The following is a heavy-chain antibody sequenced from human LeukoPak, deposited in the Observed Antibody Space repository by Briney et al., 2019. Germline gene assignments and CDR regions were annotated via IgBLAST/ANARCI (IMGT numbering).Heavy chain of an antibody. CDR3: ARASAVAGTRDY. D-gene: IGHD6-19*01. CDR2: IKSDGSDK. Sequence: GGSLRLSCATSGFTFSSYRMSWMRQAPGKGLEGVANIKSDGSDKYYVDSVKGRFTISRDNAKNSLYLQMNSLRAEDTAIYYCARASAVAGTRDYWGQGTLVTVSS. V-gene: IGHV3-7*01. CDR1: GFTFSSYR. J-gene: IGHJ4*02.